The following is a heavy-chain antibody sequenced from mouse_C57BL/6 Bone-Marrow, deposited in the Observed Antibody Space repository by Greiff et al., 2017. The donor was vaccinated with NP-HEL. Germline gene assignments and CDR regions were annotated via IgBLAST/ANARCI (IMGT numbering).Heavy chain of an antibody. J-gene: IGHJ2*01. CDR2: IYPGSGNN. Sequence: QVQLQQSGAELVRPGASVKLSCKASGYTFTDYYINWVKQRPGQGLEWIARIYPGSGNNYYNEKFKGKATLTAAKSSSTAYMQLSILTSEDSAVYFCARAYYGSSYFDYWGQGTTLTVSS. CDR3: ARAYYGSSYFDY. CDR1: GYTFTDYY. D-gene: IGHD1-1*01. V-gene: IGHV1-76*01.